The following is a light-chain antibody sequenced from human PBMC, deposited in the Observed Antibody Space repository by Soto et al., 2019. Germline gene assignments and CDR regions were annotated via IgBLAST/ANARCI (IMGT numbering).Light chain of an antibody. V-gene: IGLV1-44*01. CDR1: RSNIGRST. CDR3: ATWDDSLHAWV. J-gene: IGLJ3*02. Sequence: QSVLTQPPSTSGTPGQRVTISCSGGRSNIGRSTVSWYHQFPGTALKLLIYGNNQRPSGVPDRFSGSKSGTSASLTISGLQSEDEADYYCATWDDSLHAWVFGGGTQLTVL. CDR2: GNN.